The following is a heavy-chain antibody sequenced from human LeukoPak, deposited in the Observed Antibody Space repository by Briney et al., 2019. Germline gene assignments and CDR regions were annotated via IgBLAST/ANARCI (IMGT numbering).Heavy chain of an antibody. D-gene: IGHD4-23*01. CDR3: ARGNGGNSGY. V-gene: IGHV4-59*01. J-gene: IGHJ4*02. CDR2: IYYSGST. CDR1: GGSISSYY. Sequence: SETLSLTCTVSGGSISSYYWNWIRQPPGKGLEWIGYIYYSGSTNYNPSLKSRVTISVDTSKNQFSLKLSPVTAADTAVYYCARGNGGNSGYWGQGTMVTVSS.